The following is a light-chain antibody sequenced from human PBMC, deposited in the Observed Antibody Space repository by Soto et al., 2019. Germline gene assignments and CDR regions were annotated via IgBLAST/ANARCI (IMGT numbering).Light chain of an antibody. Sequence: DIQMTQSPSSLSASVGDRVTITCRASQGSGNDLGWYQQKPGKAPKRLIYAASSLQSGVPSRFSGSESGTEFALTISSLQPENFATYDCQQYNRDPLTCGGGTKVEVK. V-gene: IGKV1-17*01. J-gene: IGKJ4*01. CDR2: AAS. CDR3: QQYNRDPLT. CDR1: QGSGND.